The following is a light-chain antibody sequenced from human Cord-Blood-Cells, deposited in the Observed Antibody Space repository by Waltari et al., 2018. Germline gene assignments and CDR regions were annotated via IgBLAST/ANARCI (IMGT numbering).Light chain of an antibody. J-gene: IGLJ2*01. Sequence: QSALTQPASVSGSPGQSLTISCPGPSSDVGGYNHVSWYQQHPGKAPKLMIYDVSNRTSGVSNRFSGSKSGNTASLTISGLQAEDEADYYCSSYTSSSTVVFGGGTKLTGL. V-gene: IGLV2-14*01. CDR2: DVS. CDR3: SSYTSSSTVV. CDR1: SSDVGGYNH.